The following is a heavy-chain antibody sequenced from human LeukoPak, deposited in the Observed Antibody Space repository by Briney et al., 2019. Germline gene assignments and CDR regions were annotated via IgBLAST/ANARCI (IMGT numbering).Heavy chain of an antibody. V-gene: IGHV3-30*02. CDR2: IRYDGSNK. J-gene: IGHJ4*02. CDR1: GFTFSSYG. CDR3: TRHTYGVYYFDY. Sequence: GGPLRLSCAASGFTFSSYGMHWVRQAPGKGLEWVAFIRYDGSNKYYADSVKGRFTISRDDSKNTAYLQMNSLKTEDTAVYYCTRHTYGVYYFDYWGQGTLVTVSS. D-gene: IGHD4-17*01.